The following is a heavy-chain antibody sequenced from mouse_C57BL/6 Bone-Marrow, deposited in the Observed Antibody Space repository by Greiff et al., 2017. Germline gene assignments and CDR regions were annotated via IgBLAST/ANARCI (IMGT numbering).Heavy chain of an antibody. Sequence: EVKLMESGGGLVKPGGSLKLSCAASGFTFSDYGMHWVRQAPEQGLEWVAYISSGSSTIYYAATVQGRFPISRENAKNTLCLQMTRVRSEDTAMDYCARTGSSNWYFDVWGTGTTVTVSS. CDR3: ARTGSSNWYFDV. D-gene: IGHD1-1*01. CDR2: ISSGSSTI. CDR1: GFTFSDYG. J-gene: IGHJ1*03. V-gene: IGHV5-17*01.